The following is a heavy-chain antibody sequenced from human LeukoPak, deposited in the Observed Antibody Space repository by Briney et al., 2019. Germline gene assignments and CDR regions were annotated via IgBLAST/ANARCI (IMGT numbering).Heavy chain of an antibody. CDR2: TYPGDSDT. D-gene: IGHD5-24*01. CDR1: GYSFTSYW. CDR3: ARQGRKMATIGLHGYGMDV. Sequence: GESLKISCKGSGYSFTSYWIGWVRQMPGKGLEWMGITYPGDSDTRYSPSFQGQVTISADKSISTAYLQWSSLKASDTAMYYCARQGRKMATIGLHGYGMDVWGQGTTVTVSS. V-gene: IGHV5-51*01. J-gene: IGHJ6*02.